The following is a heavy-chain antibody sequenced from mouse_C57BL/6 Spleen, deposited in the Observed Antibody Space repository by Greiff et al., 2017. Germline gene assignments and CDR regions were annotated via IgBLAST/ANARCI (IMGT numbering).Heavy chain of an antibody. D-gene: IGHD1-1*01. CDR2: ISSGSSTI. CDR1: GFTFSDYG. CDR3: ARRITTVASYAMDY. Sequence: EVQVVESGGGLVKPGGSLKLSCAASGFTFSDYGMHWVRQAPEKGLEWVAYISSGSSTIYYADTVKGRFTISRDNAKNTLFLQMTSLRSEDTAMYYCARRITTVASYAMDYWGQGTSVTVSS. J-gene: IGHJ4*01. V-gene: IGHV5-17*01.